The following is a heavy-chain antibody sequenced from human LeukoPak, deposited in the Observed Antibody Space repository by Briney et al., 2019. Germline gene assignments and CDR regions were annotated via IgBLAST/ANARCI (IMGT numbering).Heavy chain of an antibody. CDR2: IYYSGST. CDR3: ARKQLGDAFDI. Sequence: PSETLSLTCAVSGGSISSNSYYWGWIRQPPGKGLEWIGSIYYSGSTYYNPSLKSRVTISVDTSKNQFSLKLSSVTAADTAVYYCARKQLGDAFDIWGQGTMVAVSS. V-gene: IGHV4-39*07. CDR1: GGSISSNSYY. J-gene: IGHJ3*02. D-gene: IGHD6-6*01.